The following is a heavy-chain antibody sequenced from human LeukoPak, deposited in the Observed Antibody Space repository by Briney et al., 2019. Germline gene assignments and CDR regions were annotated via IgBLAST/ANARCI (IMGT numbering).Heavy chain of an antibody. CDR1: GYTFTGYY. CDR3: AREFDRVLRFLEWSVKGGAFDI. CDR2: INPNSGGT. J-gene: IGHJ3*02. D-gene: IGHD3-3*01. V-gene: IGHV1-2*02. Sequence: GASVKVSCKASGYTFTGYYLHWVRQAPGQGLEWMGWINPNSGGTNYAQKFQGRVTMTRDTSISTAYMELSRLRSDDTAVYYCAREFDRVLRFLEWSVKGGAFDIWGQGTMVTVSS.